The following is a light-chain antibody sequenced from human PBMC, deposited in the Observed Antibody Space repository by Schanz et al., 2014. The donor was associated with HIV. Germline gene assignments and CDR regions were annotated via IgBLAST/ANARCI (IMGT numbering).Light chain of an antibody. V-gene: IGLV1-47*01. J-gene: IGLJ2*01. CDR2: RNN. Sequence: QSVLTQPPSASGTPGQRVTISCSGSNSNIGGNYVYWYQQLPGTAPKLLIYRNNQRPSGVPDRFSGSKSGTSASLAISGLQSEDEADYYCAAWDVNLNGPVFGGGTKLTVL. CDR3: AAWDVNLNGPV. CDR1: NSNIGGNY.